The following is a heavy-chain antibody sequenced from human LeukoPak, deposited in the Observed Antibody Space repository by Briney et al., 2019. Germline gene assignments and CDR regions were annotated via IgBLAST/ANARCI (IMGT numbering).Heavy chain of an antibody. D-gene: IGHD3-22*01. J-gene: IGHJ3*02. V-gene: IGHV3-11*01. CDR3: ARIGVGTKIDAFDI. Sequence: GGSLRLSCAASGFTFSDYYMSWIRQAPGKGLEWVSSISSSGSTIYYADSVKGRFTISRDNAKNSLYLQMNSLRAEDTAVYYCARIGVGTKIDAFDIWGQGTMVTVSS. CDR2: ISSSGSTI. CDR1: GFTFSDYY.